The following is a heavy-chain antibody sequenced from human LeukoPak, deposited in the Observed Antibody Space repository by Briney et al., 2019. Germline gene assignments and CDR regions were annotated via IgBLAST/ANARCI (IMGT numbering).Heavy chain of an antibody. CDR3: AKRRWPHGAFDI. J-gene: IGHJ3*02. D-gene: IGHD6-13*01. CDR2: ISGSGGST. V-gene: IGHV3-23*01. CDR1: GFTFSSYA. Sequence: PGGSLRLSCAASGFTFSSYAMSWVRQAPGKGREWVSAISGSGGSTYYADSVKGRFTISRDNTKNTLYLQMNSLRAEDTAVYYCAKRRWPHGAFDIWGQGTMVTVSS.